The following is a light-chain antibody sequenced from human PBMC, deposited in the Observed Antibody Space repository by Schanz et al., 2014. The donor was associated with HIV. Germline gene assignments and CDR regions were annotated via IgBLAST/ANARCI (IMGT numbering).Light chain of an antibody. Sequence: QSVLTQPPSASGTPGQRVTISCSGSSSNFRSNAVNWYQQLPGSAPQLLIYSDNQRPSRVPDRFFGSKSGTSASLAISGLRSDDEAHYYCATWDDSLKGVVFGGGTKLTVL. CDR1: SSNFRSNA. V-gene: IGLV1-44*01. CDR3: ATWDDSLKGVV. J-gene: IGLJ2*01. CDR2: SDN.